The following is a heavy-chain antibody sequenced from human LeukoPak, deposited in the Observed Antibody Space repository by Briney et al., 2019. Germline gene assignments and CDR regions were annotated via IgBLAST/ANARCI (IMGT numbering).Heavy chain of an antibody. Sequence: PGGSLRLSCAASGFTFSSYAMSWVRQAPGKGLEWVSAISGSGGSTYYADSVKGRFTISRDNSKNTLYLQMNSLRAEDTAVYYCAKTLSSGWYGIHFDYWGQGTLVTVSS. V-gene: IGHV3-23*01. CDR3: AKTLSSGWYGIHFDY. D-gene: IGHD6-19*01. CDR2: ISGSGGST. J-gene: IGHJ4*02. CDR1: GFTFSSYA.